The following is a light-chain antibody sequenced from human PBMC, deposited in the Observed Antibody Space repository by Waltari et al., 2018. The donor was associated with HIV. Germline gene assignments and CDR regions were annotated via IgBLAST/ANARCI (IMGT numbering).Light chain of an antibody. J-gene: IGLJ2*01. CDR1: SGHSSYA. V-gene: IGLV4-69*01. CDR3: QTWGTGIPV. Sequence: SPSASASLGASVKLTCTLSSGHSSYAIAWHQQQPEKGPRYLMKLNSDGSHSKGDGIPDRFSGSSSGAERYLTISSLQSEDEADYYCQTWGTGIPVFGGGTKLTVL. CDR2: LNSDGSH.